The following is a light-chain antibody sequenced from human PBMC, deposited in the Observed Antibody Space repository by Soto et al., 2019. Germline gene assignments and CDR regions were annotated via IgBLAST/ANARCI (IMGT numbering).Light chain of an antibody. CDR3: QQYYSTPRT. Sequence: VLTQSLDILAVSLGERATINCKSSQSVLYSSNNKNYLAWYQQKPGQPPKLLIYWASTRESGVPDRFSGSGSGTDFTLTISSLQAEDLAVYYCQQYYSTPRTFGQGTKVDIK. CDR1: QSVLYSSNNKNY. V-gene: IGKV4-1*01. CDR2: WAS. J-gene: IGKJ1*01.